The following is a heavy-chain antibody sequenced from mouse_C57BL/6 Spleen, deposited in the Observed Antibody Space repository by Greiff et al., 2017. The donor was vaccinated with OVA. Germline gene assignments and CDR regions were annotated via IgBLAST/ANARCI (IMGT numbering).Heavy chain of an antibody. J-gene: IGHJ2*01. CDR1: GFNIKDDY. V-gene: IGHV14-4*01. CDR3: TTIYYGNFYYFDY. D-gene: IGHD2-1*01. CDR2: IDPENGDT. Sequence: EVQLVESGAELVRPGASVKLSCTASGFNIKDDYMHWVKQRPEQGLEWIGWIDPENGDTEYASKFQGKATITADTSSNTAYLQLSSLTSEDTAVYYCTTIYYGNFYYFDYWGQGTTLTVSS.